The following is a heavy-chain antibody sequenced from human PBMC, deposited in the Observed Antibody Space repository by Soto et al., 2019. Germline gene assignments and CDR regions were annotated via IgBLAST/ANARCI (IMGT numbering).Heavy chain of an antibody. J-gene: IGHJ6*04. CDR1: GFTLSTYA. Sequence: PGGSLRLSCSASGFTLSTYAMHWVRQAPGKGLEYVSAISSNGGSTYYADSVKGRFTISRDNSKDTLYLQMSSLRAEDTAVYYCVKDEYYDFWSGYQYGMDVWGTATKV. CDR3: VKDEYYDFWSGYQYGMDV. CDR2: ISSNGGST. D-gene: IGHD3-3*01. V-gene: IGHV3-64D*06.